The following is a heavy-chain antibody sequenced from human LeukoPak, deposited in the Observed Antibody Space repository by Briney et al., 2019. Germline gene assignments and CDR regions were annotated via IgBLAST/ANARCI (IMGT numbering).Heavy chain of an antibody. CDR1: GFTFSSYG. V-gene: IGHV3-33*01. J-gene: IGHJ4*02. CDR3: ARWLSDKIDSNGYLDY. CDR2: IWYDGSKK. Sequence: GGSLRLSCAAPGFTFSSYGMHWVRQAPGKGLEWVALIWYDGSKKYYGDFVKGRFTISRDNSKNTLYLQMNSLRVEDTAVYYCARWLSDKIDSNGYLDYWGQGTLVTVSS. D-gene: IGHD5-18*01.